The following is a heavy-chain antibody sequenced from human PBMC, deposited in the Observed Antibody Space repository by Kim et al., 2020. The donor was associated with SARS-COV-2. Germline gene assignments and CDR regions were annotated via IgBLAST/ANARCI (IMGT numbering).Heavy chain of an antibody. Sequence: DSVRVRFTISRANAKNSLELQMNSLGAEDTALYYCAKGRAGIVATTVDYWGQGTLVTVSS. D-gene: IGHD5-12*01. CDR3: AKGRAGIVATTVDY. V-gene: IGHV3-9*01. J-gene: IGHJ4*02.